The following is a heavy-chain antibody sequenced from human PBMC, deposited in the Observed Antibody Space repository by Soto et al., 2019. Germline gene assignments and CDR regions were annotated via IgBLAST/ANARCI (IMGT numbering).Heavy chain of an antibody. V-gene: IGHV1-69*12. CDR3: AGPPELTRIYYYYGMDV. CDR2: IIPIFGTA. D-gene: IGHD1-7*01. Sequence: QVQLVQSGAEVKKPGSSVKVSCKASGGTFSSYVISWVRQAPGQGLEWMGGIIPIFGTANYAQKFQGRVTITADESTSTAYMELSSLRSEDTAVYYCAGPPELTRIYYYYGMDVWGQGTTVTVSS. J-gene: IGHJ6*02. CDR1: GGTFSSYV.